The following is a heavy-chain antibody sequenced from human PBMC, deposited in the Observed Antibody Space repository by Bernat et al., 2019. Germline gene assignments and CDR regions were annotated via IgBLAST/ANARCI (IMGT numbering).Heavy chain of an antibody. CDR1: GFTFSSYE. CDR2: ISSSGSTI. Sequence: EVQLVESGGGLVQPGGSLRLSCAASGFTFSSYEMNWVRQAPGKGLEGVSYISSSGSTIYYADSVKGRFTISRDNAKNSLYLQMNRLRAEDTAVYYCARALRRVPDAFDIWGQGTMVTVP. CDR3: ARALRRVPDAFDI. V-gene: IGHV3-48*03. D-gene: IGHD4-17*01. J-gene: IGHJ3*02.